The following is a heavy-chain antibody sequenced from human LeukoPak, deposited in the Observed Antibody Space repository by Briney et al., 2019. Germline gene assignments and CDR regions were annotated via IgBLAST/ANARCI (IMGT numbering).Heavy chain of an antibody. J-gene: IGHJ5*02. CDR1: GFSLSTSGVG. CDR2: IYWDDDK. CDR3: AHTAPPMGLVRRNWFDP. V-gene: IGHV2-5*02. Sequence: SGPTLVKPTQTLTLTCTFSGFSLSTSGVGVGWIRQPPGKALEWLALIYWDDDKRYSPSLKSRLTITKDTSKNQVVLTMTNMDPVDTATYYCAHTAPPMGLVRRNWFDPWGQGTLDTVSS. D-gene: IGHD3-10*01.